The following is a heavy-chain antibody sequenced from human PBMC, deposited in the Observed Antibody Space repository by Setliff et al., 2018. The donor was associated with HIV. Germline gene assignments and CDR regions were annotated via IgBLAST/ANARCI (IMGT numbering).Heavy chain of an antibody. V-gene: IGHV4-59*01. Sequence: SETLSLTCSVSGDSITHYYWNWIRQPPGKGLEWIGNIFDSENNNYNPSLKSRVSMSVDTSKNQFSLRLTSVTAADTAVYYCARQITSVTPEMLVVNDAFDVWAKVKWSPSPQ. CDR3: ARQITSVTPEMLVVNDAFDV. J-gene: IGHJ3*01. D-gene: IGHD4-17*01. CDR1: GDSITHYY. CDR2: IFDSENN.